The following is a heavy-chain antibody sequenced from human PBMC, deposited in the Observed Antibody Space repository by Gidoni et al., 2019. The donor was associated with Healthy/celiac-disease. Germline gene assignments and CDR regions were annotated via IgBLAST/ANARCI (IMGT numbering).Heavy chain of an antibody. J-gene: IGHJ4*02. CDR3: ARHYLGYCSGGSCEGYYFDY. CDR2: IYPGYSDT. CDR1: GYSFTSYW. Sequence: EVQLVQSGAEVKKPGESLKISCKGSGYSFTSYWIGWVRQMPGKGLEWMGIIYPGYSDTRYSPSFQGQVTISADKSISTAYLQWSSLKASDTAMYYCARHYLGYCSGGSCEGYYFDYWGQGTLVTVSS. D-gene: IGHD2-15*01. V-gene: IGHV5-51*01.